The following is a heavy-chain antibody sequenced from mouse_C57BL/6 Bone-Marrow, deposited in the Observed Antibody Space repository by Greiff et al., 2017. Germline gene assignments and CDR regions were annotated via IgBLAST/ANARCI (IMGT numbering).Heavy chain of an antibody. Sequence: EVKLVESGGGLVKPGGSLKLSCAASGFTFSSYAMSWVRQTPEKRLEWVATISDGGSYTYYPDNVKGRFTISRDNAKNNLYLQMSHLKSDDTAMYYCARANWDFAYWGQGTLVTVSA. CDR1: GFTFSSYA. V-gene: IGHV5-4*03. CDR3: ARANWDFAY. CDR2: ISDGGSYT. D-gene: IGHD4-1*01. J-gene: IGHJ3*01.